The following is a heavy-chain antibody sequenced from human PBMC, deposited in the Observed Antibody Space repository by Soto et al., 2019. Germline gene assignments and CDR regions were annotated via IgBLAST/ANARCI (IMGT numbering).Heavy chain of an antibody. J-gene: IGHJ5*02. CDR1: GGSISSYY. CDR3: ARDQGAQVGWFGPNWFDP. CDR2: IYYSGST. V-gene: IGHV4-59*01. D-gene: IGHD3-10*01. Sequence: SETLSLTCTVSGGSISSYYWSWIRQPPGKGLEWIGYIYYSGSTNYNPSLKSRVTISVDTSKNQFSLKLSSVTAADTAVYYCARDQGAQVGWFGPNWFDPWGQGTLVTVSS.